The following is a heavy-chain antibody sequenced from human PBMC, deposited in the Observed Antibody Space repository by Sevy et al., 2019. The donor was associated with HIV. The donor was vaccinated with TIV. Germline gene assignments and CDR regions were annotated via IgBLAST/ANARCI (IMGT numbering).Heavy chain of an antibody. Sequence: ASVKVSCKASGYTFASYGISWVRQAPGQGLEWMGWVTPYNGHKKYAQKLQGTVTMTTDTSTSTAYMELRSLRSDDTAVYYRARCLVGLRPWEYNWFDPWGQGTLVTVSS. CDR3: ARCLVGLRPWEYNWFDP. J-gene: IGHJ5*02. D-gene: IGHD1-26*01. CDR1: GYTFASYG. CDR2: VTPYNGHK. V-gene: IGHV1-18*01.